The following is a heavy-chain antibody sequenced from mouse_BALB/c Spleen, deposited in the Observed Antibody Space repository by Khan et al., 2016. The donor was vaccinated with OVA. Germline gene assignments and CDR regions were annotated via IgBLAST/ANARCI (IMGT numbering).Heavy chain of an antibody. D-gene: IGHD3-2*02. Sequence: QVQLQQPGPGLVKPGASVKMSCKASGYTFTDFLVTWLTRRPGQGLEWLTEIYPGSGSIFYNEQFNGKATLTSDESSNTAYMQLSSLTSEDSAVYVCARAGYGGFAHGGQGTLITSST. CDR1: GYTFTDFL. CDR2: IYPGSGSI. CDR3: ARAGYGGFAH. J-gene: IGHJ3*01. V-gene: IGHV1-77*01.